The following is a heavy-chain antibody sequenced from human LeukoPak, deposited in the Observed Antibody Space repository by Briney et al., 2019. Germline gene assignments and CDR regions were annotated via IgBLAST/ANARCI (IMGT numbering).Heavy chain of an antibody. J-gene: IGHJ4*02. CDR1: GFTFSSYE. CDR2: ISSSGSTI. Sequence: PGGSLRLSCAASGFTFSSYEMNWVRQAPGKGLEWVSYISSSGSTIYYADSVKGRFTISRDNAKNSLYLQMNSLRAEDTAVYYCARRGRVAGYFDYWGQGTLVTVSS. D-gene: IGHD6-19*01. CDR3: ARRGRVAGYFDY. V-gene: IGHV3-48*03.